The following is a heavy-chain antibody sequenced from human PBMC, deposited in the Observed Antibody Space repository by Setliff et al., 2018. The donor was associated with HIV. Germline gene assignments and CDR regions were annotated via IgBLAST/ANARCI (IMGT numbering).Heavy chain of an antibody. CDR2: INHSGST. CDR1: GGSITSSSYY. CDR3: ARGRHYSSSAPFAIDF. J-gene: IGHJ4*02. D-gene: IGHD6-6*01. V-gene: IGHV4-39*07. Sequence: SLTCTVSGGSITSSSYYWGWIRQPPGKGLEWIGEINHSGSTNYNPSLKSRVAISVDTSKNQFSVKLSSVTAADTAVYYCARGRHYSSSAPFAIDFWGQGMLVTVSS.